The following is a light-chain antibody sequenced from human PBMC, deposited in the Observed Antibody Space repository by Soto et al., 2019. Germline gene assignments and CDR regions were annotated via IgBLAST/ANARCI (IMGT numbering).Light chain of an antibody. V-gene: IGLV2-11*01. CDR1: SSDVGSYNR. Sequence: QSALTQPASVSGSPGQSVAISCTGTSSDVGSYNRVSWYQQPPGTAPKVMIYDVSERPSGVPDRFSGSKSGTTASLTISGLQAEDEADYYCCSYAGSYTYVFGTGTKVTVL. CDR3: CSYAGSYTYV. CDR2: DVS. J-gene: IGLJ1*01.